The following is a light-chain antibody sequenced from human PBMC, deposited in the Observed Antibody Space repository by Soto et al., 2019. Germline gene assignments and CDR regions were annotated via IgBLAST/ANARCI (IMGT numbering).Light chain of an antibody. CDR1: QSISVW. Sequence: DIQMTQSPSTLSASVGARVPITCRARQSISVWLAWYPQHAGKAPHLLIYDASDLETGVPSRFSGSGSGTDFTFTINSLQPEDIATYYCQQYDNLPLTFGGGTRWIS. J-gene: IGKJ4*01. CDR3: QQYDNLPLT. V-gene: IGKV1-33*01. CDR2: DAS.